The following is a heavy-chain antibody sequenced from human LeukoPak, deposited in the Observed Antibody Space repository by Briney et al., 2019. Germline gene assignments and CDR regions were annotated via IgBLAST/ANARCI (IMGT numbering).Heavy chain of an antibody. D-gene: IGHD6-13*01. J-gene: IGHJ4*02. CDR3: ARLSSSWYYVDY. CDR1: GGSISSSNW. CDR2: IYHSGRT. Sequence: SETLSLTCAVSGGSISSSNWWSWVRQPPGKGLEWIGEIYHSGRTSYNPSLKSRVTMLVDMSKNQFSLKLSSVTAADTAVYYCARLSSSWYYVDYWGQGTLVTVSS. V-gene: IGHV4-4*02.